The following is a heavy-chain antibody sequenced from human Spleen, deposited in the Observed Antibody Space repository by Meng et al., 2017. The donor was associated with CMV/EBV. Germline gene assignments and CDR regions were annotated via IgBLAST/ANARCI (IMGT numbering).Heavy chain of an antibody. Sequence: SVKVSCKASGGTFSNFHISWVRQAPGQGLEWMGGIIPIFGATDHHGQKFQGRVTITTDESTSTAYMEMSSLRSEDTAVYYCARDPLAFCGGDCYLRNYYYNMDVWGQGTTVTVSS. CDR3: ARDPLAFCGGDCYLRNYYYNMDV. CDR2: IIPIFGATD. J-gene: IGHJ6*02. V-gene: IGHV1-69*05. D-gene: IGHD2-21*01. CDR1: GGTFSNFH.